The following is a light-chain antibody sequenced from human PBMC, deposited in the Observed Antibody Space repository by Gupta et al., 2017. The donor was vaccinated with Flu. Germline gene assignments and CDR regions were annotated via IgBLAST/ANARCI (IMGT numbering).Light chain of an antibody. CDR3: QQDDSLHT. V-gene: IGKV1-33*01. J-gene: IGKJ1*01. CDR1: QEIRNY. Sequence: SPSSLSASVGDRVTITCQASQEIRNYLNWYQQKPGKAPDLLIYDASKGEKGVPSRFSGSGYGTEFTFTINGLQAEDVATYYCQQDDSLHTFGQGTTVEIK. CDR2: DAS.